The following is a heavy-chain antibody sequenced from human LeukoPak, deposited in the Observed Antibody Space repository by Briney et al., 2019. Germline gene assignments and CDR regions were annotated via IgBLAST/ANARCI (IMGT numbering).Heavy chain of an antibody. Sequence: SETLSLTCTVSGGSISSYYWGWIRQPPGKGLEWIGSIFYSGSTYYNSSLKSRVIVSVDTSKNQFSLKLSSVTAADTAVYYCARQLRYCSGGTCYHYFDYWGQGTLVTVSS. CDR2: IFYSGST. V-gene: IGHV4-39*01. J-gene: IGHJ4*02. D-gene: IGHD2-15*01. CDR3: ARQLRYCSGGTCYHYFDY. CDR1: GGSISSYY.